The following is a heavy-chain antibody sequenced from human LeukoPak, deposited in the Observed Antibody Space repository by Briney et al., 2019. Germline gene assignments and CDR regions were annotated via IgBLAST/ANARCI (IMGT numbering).Heavy chain of an antibody. J-gene: IGHJ4*02. CDR3: AKDRGSGLTPYHFDY. V-gene: IGHV3-30*04. CDR1: GFTFSSYA. D-gene: IGHD6-19*01. Sequence: PGRSLRLSCAASGFTFSSYAMHWVRQAPGKGLEWVAVISYDGSNKYYADSVKGRFTISRDNSKNTLYLQMNSLRADDTAFYYCAKDRGSGLTPYHFDYWGQGTLVTVSS. CDR2: ISYDGSNK.